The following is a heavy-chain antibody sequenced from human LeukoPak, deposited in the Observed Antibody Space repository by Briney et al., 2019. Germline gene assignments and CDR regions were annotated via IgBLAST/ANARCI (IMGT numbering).Heavy chain of an antibody. CDR2: IRYDGSNK. CDR1: GFTFSSYG. J-gene: IGHJ4*02. Sequence: GGSLRLSCAASGFTFSSYGMHWVRQAPGKGLEWVAFIRYDGSNKYYADSVKGRFTISRDNSKNTLYLQMNSLRAEDTAVYYCAEEARGELVGATGSFDYWGQGTLVTVSS. CDR3: AEEARGELVGATGSFDY. D-gene: IGHD1-26*01. V-gene: IGHV3-30*02.